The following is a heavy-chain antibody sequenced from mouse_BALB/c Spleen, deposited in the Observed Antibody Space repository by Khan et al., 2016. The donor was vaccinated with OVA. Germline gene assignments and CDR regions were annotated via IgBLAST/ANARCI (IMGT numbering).Heavy chain of an antibody. J-gene: IGHJ4*01. D-gene: IGHD2-14*01. Sequence: QIQLVQSGPELKKPGETVQISCKASGFTFTNYGMNWVRQAPGKGLKWMGWINTYTGEPTFTDDFKGRFAFSLDTSASTAYLQINSLQNEDTATYFCARVGYNGTMDVWGQGTSVTVSS. V-gene: IGHV9-3-1*01. CDR1: GFTFTNYG. CDR3: ARVGYNGTMDV. CDR2: INTYTGEP.